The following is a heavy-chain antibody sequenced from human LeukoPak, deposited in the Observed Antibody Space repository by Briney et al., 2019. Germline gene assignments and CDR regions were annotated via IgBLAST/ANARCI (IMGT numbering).Heavy chain of an antibody. Sequence: ASVKVSCKVSGYTLTELSMHWVRQAPGKGLEWMGGFDPEDGETIYAQKFQGRVTMTEDTSTDTAYMELSSLRSEDTAVYYCATAPNLLPKGAFDIWGQGTMVTVSS. D-gene: IGHD1-14*01. J-gene: IGHJ3*02. CDR3: ATAPNLLPKGAFDI. CDR1: GYTLTELS. CDR2: FDPEDGET. V-gene: IGHV1-24*01.